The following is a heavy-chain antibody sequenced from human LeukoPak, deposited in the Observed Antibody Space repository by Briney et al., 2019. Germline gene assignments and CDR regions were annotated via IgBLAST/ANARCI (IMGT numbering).Heavy chain of an antibody. V-gene: IGHV1-18*01. D-gene: IGHD3-22*01. CDR2: ISAYNGNT. CDR3: AREGEDYYDSSEYYFDY. J-gene: IGHJ4*02. Sequence: ASVKVSSKASGYTFTSYGISWVRQAPGQGLEWMGWISAYNGNTNYAQKLQGRVTMTTDTSTSTAYMELRSLRSDDTAVYYCAREGEDYYDSSEYYFDYWGQGTLVTVSS. CDR1: GYTFTSYG.